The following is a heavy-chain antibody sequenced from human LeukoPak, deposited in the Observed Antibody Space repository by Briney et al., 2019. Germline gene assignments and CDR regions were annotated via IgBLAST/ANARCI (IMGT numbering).Heavy chain of an antibody. CDR3: ARVLTPMASQYHLDY. Sequence: PSETPSLTCTVSGASINTYYWSWIRQPPGKGLEWIGYIYYSGTTSYNPSLKTRVTISIDTSKTQFSLQLRSLTAADTAVYSCARVLTPMASQYHLDYWGQGTLVPVSS. V-gene: IGHV4-59*01. J-gene: IGHJ4*02. CDR1: GASINTYY. CDR2: IYYSGTT. D-gene: IGHD3-10*01.